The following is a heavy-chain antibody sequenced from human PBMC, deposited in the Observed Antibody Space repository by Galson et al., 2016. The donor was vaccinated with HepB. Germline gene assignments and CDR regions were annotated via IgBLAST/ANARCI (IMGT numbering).Heavy chain of an antibody. CDR1: GFTFNKYG. D-gene: IGHD1-26*01. Sequence: SLRLSCAASGFTFNKYGMHWVRQAPGKGLEWVAADSVHGGRKWYADSVKGRFTISRDNPNNMLFLQMSSLRDDDTAVYYCVQGSTAPAVWGKGTTVTVSS. J-gene: IGHJ6*04. CDR2: DSVHGGRK. V-gene: IGHV3-30*18. CDR3: VQGSTAPAV.